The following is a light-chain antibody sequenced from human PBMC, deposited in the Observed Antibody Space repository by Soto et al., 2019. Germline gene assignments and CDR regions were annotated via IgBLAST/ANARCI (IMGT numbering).Light chain of an antibody. Sequence: QLVLTQSPSASASLGASVKLTCTLSSGHSSYAIAWHQQQPEKGPRYLMKLSSDGSHSKGDGIPDRFSGSSSGAERYLTISSLQSEYEADYYCQTWDTGDRVVFGGGTKLTVL. CDR3: QTWDTGDRVV. J-gene: IGLJ2*01. CDR2: LSSDGSH. V-gene: IGLV4-69*01. CDR1: SGHSSYA.